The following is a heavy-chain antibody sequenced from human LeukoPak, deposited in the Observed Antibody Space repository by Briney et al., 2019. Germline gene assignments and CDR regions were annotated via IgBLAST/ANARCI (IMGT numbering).Heavy chain of an antibody. Sequence: PGGSLRLSCAASGFTFDDYTMHWVRHAPGKGLEWVSLISWDGGSTYYADSVKGRFTISRDNSKNSLYLQMNSLRTEDTALYYCAKDGRTGDYFDYWGQGTLVTVSS. CDR2: ISWDGGST. CDR3: AKDGRTGDYFDY. D-gene: IGHD7-27*01. V-gene: IGHV3-43*01. J-gene: IGHJ4*02. CDR1: GFTFDDYT.